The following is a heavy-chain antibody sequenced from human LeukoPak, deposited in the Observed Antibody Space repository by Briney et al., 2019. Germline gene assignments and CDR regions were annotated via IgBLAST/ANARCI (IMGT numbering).Heavy chain of an antibody. D-gene: IGHD5-12*01. CDR1: GDSVSSNSGA. J-gene: IGHJ3*02. CDR3: ARDSSANSGYDYDAFDI. CDR2: TYYRSKWYN. V-gene: IGHV6-1*01. Sequence: SQTLSLICAISGDSVSSNSGAWNWIRQSPSRGLEWLGRTYYRSKWYNDYALSVKSRITINPDTSKNQFSLQLNSVTPEDTAVYYCARDSSANSGYDYDAFDIWGQGTMVTVSS.